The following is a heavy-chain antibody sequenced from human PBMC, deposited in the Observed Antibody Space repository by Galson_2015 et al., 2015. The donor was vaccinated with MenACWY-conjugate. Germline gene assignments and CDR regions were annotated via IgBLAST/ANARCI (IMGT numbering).Heavy chain of an antibody. J-gene: IGHJ6*02. CDR2: IYYSGST. CDR3: AREAVKAAAAYYYGMDV. V-gene: IGHV4-59*12. Sequence: SLTCTVSGGSISSYYWSWIRQPPGKGLEWIGYIYYSGSTNYNPSLKSRVTISVDTSKNQFSLKLSSVTAADTAVYYCAREAVKAAAAYYYGMDVWGQGTTVTVSS. D-gene: IGHD6-13*01. CDR1: GGSISSYY.